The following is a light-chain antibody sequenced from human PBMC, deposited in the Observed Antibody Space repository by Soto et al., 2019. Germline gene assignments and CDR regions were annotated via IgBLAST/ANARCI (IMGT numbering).Light chain of an antibody. CDR3: QQLNSFPIP. Sequence: QLTQTPSSLSASVGDRVTITCRASQGISSFLAWYQQKPGKAPKLLIYGASTLQSGVPSRFSGSGSGTDFTLTIGSLQPEDFATYYCQQLNSFPIPFGPGTKVDIK. CDR2: GAS. V-gene: IGKV1-9*01. CDR1: QGISSF. J-gene: IGKJ3*01.